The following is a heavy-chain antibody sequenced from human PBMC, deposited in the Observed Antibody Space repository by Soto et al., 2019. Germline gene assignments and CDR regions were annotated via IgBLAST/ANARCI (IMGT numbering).Heavy chain of an antibody. CDR1: GGSISSGGYY. CDR3: ARARRAAAGARFDP. J-gene: IGHJ5*02. V-gene: IGHV4-31*03. D-gene: IGHD6-13*01. Sequence: PWETLSLTCTVSGGSISSGGYYWSWIRQHPGKGLEWIGYIYYSGSTYYNPSLKSRVTISVDTSKNQFSLKLSSVTAADTAVYYCARARRAAAGARFDPWGQGTLVTVSS. CDR2: IYYSGST.